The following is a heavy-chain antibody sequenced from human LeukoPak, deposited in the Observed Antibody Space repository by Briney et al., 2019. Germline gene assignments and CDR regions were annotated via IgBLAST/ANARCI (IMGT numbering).Heavy chain of an antibody. V-gene: IGHV3-48*01. CDR1: GFTFSSYS. J-gene: IGHJ4*02. CDR3: AKERSPKTDY. Sequence: PGGSLRLSCAASGFTFSSYSMNWVRQAPGKGLEWVSYISSSSSTIYYADSVKGRFTISRDNAKNSLYLQMNSLRAEDTAVYYCAKERSPKTDYWGQGTLVTVSS. CDR2: ISSSSSTI.